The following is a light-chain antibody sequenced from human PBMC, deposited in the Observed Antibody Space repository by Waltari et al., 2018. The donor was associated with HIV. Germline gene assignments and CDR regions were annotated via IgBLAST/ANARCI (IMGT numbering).Light chain of an antibody. CDR2: DAS. CDR1: QSVRSY. CDR3: QQRSNWPPT. Sequence: EIVLTQSPATLSSSPGERATLSCRASQSVRSYLAWYQQKAGQAPRLLIYDASNRATGIPARFSGSGSGTDFTLTISSLEPEDFAVYYCQQRSNWPPTFGGGTKVEIK. J-gene: IGKJ4*01. V-gene: IGKV3-11*01.